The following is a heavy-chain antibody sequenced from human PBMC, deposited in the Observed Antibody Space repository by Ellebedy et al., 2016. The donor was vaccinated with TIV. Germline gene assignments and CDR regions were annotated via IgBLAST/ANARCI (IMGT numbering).Heavy chain of an antibody. J-gene: IGHJ4*02. V-gene: IGHV1-2*02. Sequence: AASVKVSCKASGYTFTGYYIHWVRQAPGQGLEWMGWINPSSGGTIYTQKFQERVTVTSDTSISTAYMGLSRLRSDDTAIYYCAATPKHYKNSGYYGLDFWGQGTLVTVSS. CDR3: AATPKHYKNSGYYGLDF. CDR2: INPSSGGT. CDR1: GYTFTGYY. D-gene: IGHD3-22*01.